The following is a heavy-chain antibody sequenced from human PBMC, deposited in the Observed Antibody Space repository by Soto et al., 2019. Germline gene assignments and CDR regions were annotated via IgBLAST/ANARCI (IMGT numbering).Heavy chain of an antibody. Sequence: SETLSLTCAVYGGSFSGYYWSWIRQPPGKGLEWIGEINHSGSTNYNPSLKSRVTISVDTSKNQFSLKLSSVTAADTAVYYCARGHGGSRLVWFDPWGQGTLVTVSS. V-gene: IGHV4-34*01. CDR1: GGSFSGYY. CDR2: INHSGST. D-gene: IGHD6-13*01. J-gene: IGHJ5*02. CDR3: ARGHGGSRLVWFDP.